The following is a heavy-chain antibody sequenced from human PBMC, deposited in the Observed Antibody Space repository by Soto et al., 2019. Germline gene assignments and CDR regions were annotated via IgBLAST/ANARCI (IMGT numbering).Heavy chain of an antibody. CDR2: ISGSGDST. J-gene: IGHJ5*02. D-gene: IGHD6-6*01. CDR3: AKDRESSIGERFDP. CDR1: GFTFNNFA. V-gene: IGHV3-23*01. Sequence: EVQLLESGGGLVQPGGSLRLSCAASGFTFNNFAMSWVRQAPGKGLEWVSAISGSGDSTYYADSVKGRFTVSRDNSKNTLYLQMNSLRADDTAVYYCAKDRESSIGERFDPWGQGTLVTVSS.